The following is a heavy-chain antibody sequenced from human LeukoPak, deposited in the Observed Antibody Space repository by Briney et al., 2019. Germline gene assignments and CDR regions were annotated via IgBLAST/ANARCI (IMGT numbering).Heavy chain of an antibody. D-gene: IGHD3-16*01. V-gene: IGHV4-4*09. CDR1: GGSINNYY. CDR2: IFSSGST. CDR3: ARRGSSYLDH. Sequence: SETLSLTCTVSGGSINNYYWSWIRQPPGKGLECIGYIFSSGSTNYNPSLKSRVTISVDTSKNQFSLKLTSVTAADTALYYCARRGSSYLDHWGQGTLVTVSS. J-gene: IGHJ4*02.